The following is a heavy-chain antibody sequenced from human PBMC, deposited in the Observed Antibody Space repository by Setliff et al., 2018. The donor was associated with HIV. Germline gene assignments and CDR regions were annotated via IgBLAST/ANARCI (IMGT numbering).Heavy chain of an antibody. CDR1: GGSLTDYY. J-gene: IGHJ5*02. Sequence: PSETLSLTCAFYGGSLTDYYWSWIRQPPGKGLEWIGEINHSGSTNYNSSLRSRVTISVDVSKNQFSLKLRSVTAAYTALYYCARDRRSIFGVDTKNWFDPWGQGTLVTVSS. CDR3: ARDRRSIFGVDTKNWFDP. V-gene: IGHV4-34*01. D-gene: IGHD3-3*01. CDR2: INHSGST.